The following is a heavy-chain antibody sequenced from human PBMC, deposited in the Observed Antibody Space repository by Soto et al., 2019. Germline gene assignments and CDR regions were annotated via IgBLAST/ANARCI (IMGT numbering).Heavy chain of an antibody. CDR3: ARGGGSGSYYNDHWFDP. Sequence: PSETLSLTCTVSGGSISSGGYSWSWLQQPPGKGLEWSGYIEHSGSTYYNPSLKSRVTISVDRSKNQFSLKLSSVTAAGTAVYYCARGGGSGSYYNDHWFDPWGQGTLVTVSS. D-gene: IGHD3-10*01. CDR1: GGSISSGGYS. V-gene: IGHV4-30-2*01. CDR2: IEHSGST. J-gene: IGHJ5*02.